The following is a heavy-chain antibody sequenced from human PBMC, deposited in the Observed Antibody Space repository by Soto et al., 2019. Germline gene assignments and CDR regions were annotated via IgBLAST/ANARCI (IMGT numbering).Heavy chain of an antibody. CDR1: GFSFNTYV. V-gene: IGHV3-30*18. Sequence: GGSLRLSCTDSGFSFNTYVMDWVRQAPGKGLEWVARILYDGSKEYYADPVKGRFTISRDNSKNTLYLQMDRLRVEDTAVYFCAKGLALMADHWGQGTPVTVSS. D-gene: IGHD2-21*01. CDR3: AKGLALMADH. J-gene: IGHJ4*02. CDR2: ILYDGSKE.